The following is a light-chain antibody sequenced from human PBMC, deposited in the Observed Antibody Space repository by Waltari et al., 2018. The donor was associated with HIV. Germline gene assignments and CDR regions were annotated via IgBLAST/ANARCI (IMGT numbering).Light chain of an antibody. CDR2: GYN. CDR3: QSYDSGLRGWV. Sequence: QSVLTQSPSVSGAPGQRVTISCTGTSSNIGAGFDVHCYQHLPGTAPKRLFFGYNHRPSGVPYRFSGSMSGTSASLAITWLQADDEAYYYCQSYDSGLRGWVFGGGTKLTVL. J-gene: IGLJ3*02. V-gene: IGLV1-40*01. CDR1: SSNIGAGFD.